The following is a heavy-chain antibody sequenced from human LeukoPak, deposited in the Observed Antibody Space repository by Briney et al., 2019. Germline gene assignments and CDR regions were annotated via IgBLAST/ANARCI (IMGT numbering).Heavy chain of an antibody. CDR2: IYSGGST. Sequence: PGGSLRLSCAASGFTVSSNYMSWVRQAPGKGLEWVSVIYSGGSTYYADSVKGRLTISRDNSKNTLYLQMNSLRAEDTAVYYCARASRDSGGSCYPNWGQGTLVTVSS. CDR1: GFTVSSNY. J-gene: IGHJ4*02. V-gene: IGHV3-66*02. D-gene: IGHD2-15*01. CDR3: ARASRDSGGSCYPN.